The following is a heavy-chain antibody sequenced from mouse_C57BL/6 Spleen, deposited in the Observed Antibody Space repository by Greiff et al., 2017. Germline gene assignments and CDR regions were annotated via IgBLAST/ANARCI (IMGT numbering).Heavy chain of an antibody. V-gene: IGHV1-85*01. CDR3: ARLGYSKGDAMDY. Sequence: VTLVESGPELVKPGASVKLSCKASGYTFTSYDINWVKQRPGQGLEWIGWIYPRDGSTKYNEKFKGKATLTVDTSSSTAYMELHSLTSEDSAVYFCARLGYSKGDAMDYWGQGTSVTVSS. CDR2: IYPRDGST. CDR1: GYTFTSYD. D-gene: IGHD2-5*01. J-gene: IGHJ4*01.